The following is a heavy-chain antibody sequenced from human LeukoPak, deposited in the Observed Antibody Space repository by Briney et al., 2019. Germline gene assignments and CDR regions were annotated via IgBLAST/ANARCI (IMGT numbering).Heavy chain of an antibody. Sequence: ASVKVSCKASGYTFTSYDINWVRLATGQGLEWMGWMNPNSGNTGYAQNFQGSVTMTRNISTATAYMELSSLKSDDTAVYYCARVNTYYYGSGVSRAFHMWGQGTMVTVSS. CDR1: GYTFTSYD. D-gene: IGHD3-10*01. V-gene: IGHV1-8*01. CDR2: MNPNSGNT. CDR3: ARVNTYYYGSGVSRAFHM. J-gene: IGHJ3*02.